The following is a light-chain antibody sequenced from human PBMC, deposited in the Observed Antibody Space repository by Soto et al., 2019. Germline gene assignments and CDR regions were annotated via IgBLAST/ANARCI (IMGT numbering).Light chain of an antibody. J-gene: IGLJ2*01. CDR2: LKSDGSH. Sequence: QLVLTQSPSASASLGASVKLTCTLSSGHSSYTIAWHQQRPEKGPRYLMRLKSDGSHNKGDGIPDRFSGSSSGAERYLTISSLQSEDEADYYCQAWGTGIVVFGGGTKVTVL. CDR3: QAWGTGIVV. V-gene: IGLV4-69*01. CDR1: SGHSSYT.